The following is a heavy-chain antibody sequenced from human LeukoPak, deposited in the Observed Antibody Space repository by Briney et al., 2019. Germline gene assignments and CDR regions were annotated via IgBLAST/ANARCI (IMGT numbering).Heavy chain of an antibody. D-gene: IGHD2-2*01. CDR2: IYSDGRT. CDR3: VRPKHSSTSWLHYGMDV. V-gene: IGHV3-66*04. J-gene: IGHJ6*02. Sequence: GGSLRLSCAASGFTVSSSHLTWVRQAPGKGLEWVSLIYSDGRTYYADSVRGSFTISRDNSKNTLYLQMNSLRVEDTAVFYCVRPKHSSTSWLHYGMDVWGQGTTVTVSS. CDR1: GFTVSSSH.